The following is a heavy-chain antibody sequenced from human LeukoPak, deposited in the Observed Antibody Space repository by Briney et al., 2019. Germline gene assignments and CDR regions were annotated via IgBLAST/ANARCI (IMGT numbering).Heavy chain of an antibody. Sequence: GGSLRLTCAASGFTFSSYAMVWVRQAPVKGLEWVSAISGSGGSTYYADCVKGRFTISRDNSKNTLYLQMNSLRAEDTAVYYCASAGHDMIVVVITASDAFDIWGQGTMVTVSS. CDR2: ISGSGGST. J-gene: IGHJ3*02. CDR1: GFTFSSYA. V-gene: IGHV3-23*01. D-gene: IGHD3-22*01. CDR3: ASAGHDMIVVVITASDAFDI.